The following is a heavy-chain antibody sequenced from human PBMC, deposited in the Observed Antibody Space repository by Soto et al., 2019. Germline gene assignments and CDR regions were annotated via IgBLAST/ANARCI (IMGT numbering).Heavy chain of an antibody. V-gene: IGHV3-21*02. Sequence: EVQLVESGGGLVKPGGSLRLSCAASGFTFSDYSMNWMRQAPGRGLEWVASISSDNNYIYYRDSVEGRFTISRDNAKNALYLQMTSLGAVDSAVYSCSRGRTYTGASCYGGGDYWGQGTLVTVSS. CDR1: GFTFSDYS. CDR3: SRGRTYTGASCYGGGDY. D-gene: IGHD2-15*01. J-gene: IGHJ4*02. CDR2: ISSDNNYI.